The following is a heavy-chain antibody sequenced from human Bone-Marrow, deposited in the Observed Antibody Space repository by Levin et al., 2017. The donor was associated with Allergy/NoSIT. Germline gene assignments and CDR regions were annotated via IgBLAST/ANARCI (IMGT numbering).Heavy chain of an antibody. CDR2: IYPADSDT. CDR1: GYSFATHW. D-gene: IGHD3-10*01. J-gene: IGHJ5*02. CDR3: ARHGGSGTYNNWFDP. V-gene: IGHV5-51*01. Sequence: GGSLRLSCKGSGYSFATHWIAWVRQMSGKGLEWMGVIYPADSDTRYSPSFQGQVTISADKSISTAYLEWSSLKSSDTAMYYCARHGGSGTYNNWFDPWGQGTLVTVSS.